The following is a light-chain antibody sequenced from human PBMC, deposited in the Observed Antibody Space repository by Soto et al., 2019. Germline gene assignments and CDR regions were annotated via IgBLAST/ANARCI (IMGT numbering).Light chain of an antibody. CDR2: GNT. Sequence: QSVLTQPPSVSGPPGQRVTISCTGSSSNIGAGYDVHWYQQLPGTAPKLLIYGNTNRPSGVPDRFSGSKSATSASLAITGLQAEDEADYYCQSYDSSLSGSVFGGGTKLTVL. CDR1: SSNIGAGYD. CDR3: QSYDSSLSGSV. V-gene: IGLV1-40*01. J-gene: IGLJ3*02.